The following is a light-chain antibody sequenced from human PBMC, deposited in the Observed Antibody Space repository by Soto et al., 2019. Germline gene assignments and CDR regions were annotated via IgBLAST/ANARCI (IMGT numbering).Light chain of an antibody. Sequence: EIVLTQSPGTLSLSPGERATLSCRASQSVTSTYLAWYQQKPGQAPSLLIYGASSRATGIPDRFSGSGSGTDFTLTISRLEPEDVAVYYCQQSRYSPPSFGGGTKVDIK. CDR2: GAS. CDR3: QQSRYSPPS. V-gene: IGKV3-20*01. J-gene: IGKJ4*01. CDR1: QSVTSTY.